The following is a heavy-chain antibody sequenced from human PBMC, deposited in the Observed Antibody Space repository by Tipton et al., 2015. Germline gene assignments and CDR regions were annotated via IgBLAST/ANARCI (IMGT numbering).Heavy chain of an antibody. D-gene: IGHD6-19*01. V-gene: IGHV3-48*02. CDR3: ATKLYASAWDY. Sequence: GSLRLSCAASGFTFSSYDMNWVRQAPGKGLEWVSFISRGSSTINYADSVKGRFTISRDNANNSLYLQMHSLRDEDTAVYYCATKLYASAWDYWGQGTLVTVSS. CDR1: GFTFSSYD. J-gene: IGHJ4*02. CDR2: ISRGSSTI.